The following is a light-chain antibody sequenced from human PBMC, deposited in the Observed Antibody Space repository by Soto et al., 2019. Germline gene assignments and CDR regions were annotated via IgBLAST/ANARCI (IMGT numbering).Light chain of an antibody. CDR1: QTVDNY. CDR2: AAS. V-gene: IGKV1-39*01. J-gene: IGKJ2*01. CDR3: QHSDSNSRA. Sequence: DIQMTQSPSSLSASVGDTVTITCRASQTVDNYLSWYQQRPGEAPKLLIYAASILEDGVPSRFSALGSGTYFTLTISSLQPEDFTTYYCQHSDSNSRAFGQGTTLDIK.